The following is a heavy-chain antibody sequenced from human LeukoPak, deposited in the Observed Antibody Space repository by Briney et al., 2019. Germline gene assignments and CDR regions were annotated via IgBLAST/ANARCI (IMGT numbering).Heavy chain of an antibody. J-gene: IGHJ6*02. Sequence: SETLSLTCAVYGGSFSGYYWSWLRQPPGKGLEWIGEINHSGSTNYNPSLKSRVTISVDTSKNQFSLKLSSVTAADTAVYYCARGGRYGDYVGWGQGTTVTVSS. CDR2: INHSGST. CDR3: ARGGRYGDYVG. CDR1: GGSFSGYY. D-gene: IGHD4-17*01. V-gene: IGHV4-34*01.